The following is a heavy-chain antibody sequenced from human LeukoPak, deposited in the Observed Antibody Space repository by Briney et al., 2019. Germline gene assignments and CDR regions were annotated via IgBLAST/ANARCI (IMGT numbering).Heavy chain of an antibody. CDR1: GFTFSSYW. CDR3: TKGYVGIDY. J-gene: IGHJ4*02. V-gene: IGHV3-74*01. CDR2: IDSDGSDT. Sequence: GGSLRLSCAASGFTFSSYWMHWVRQAPGKGLVWVSRIDSDGSDTIYADSVKGRFTISRDNAKNTLYLQMNSLRAEDTAVYYCTKGYVGIDYWGQGTLVTVSS. D-gene: IGHD5-12*01.